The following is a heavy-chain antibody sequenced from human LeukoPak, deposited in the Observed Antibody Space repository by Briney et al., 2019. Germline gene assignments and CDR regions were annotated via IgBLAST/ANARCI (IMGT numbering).Heavy chain of an antibody. CDR3: ARSENYYDSSGESYFDY. Sequence: SETRSLTCTVSGGSISSYYWSWIRQPAGKGLEWIGRIYTSGSTNYNPSLKSRVTMSVDTSKNQFSLKLSSVTAADTAVYYCARSENYYDSSGESYFDYWGQGTLVTVSS. CDR1: GGSISSYY. V-gene: IGHV4-4*07. J-gene: IGHJ4*02. CDR2: IYTSGST. D-gene: IGHD3-22*01.